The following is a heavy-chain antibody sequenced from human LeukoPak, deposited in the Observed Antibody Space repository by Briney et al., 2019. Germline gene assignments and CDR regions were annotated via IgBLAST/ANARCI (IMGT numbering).Heavy chain of an antibody. V-gene: IGHV1-46*01. J-gene: IGHJ6*02. CDR2: INPSGGST. CDR1: GYTFTSYY. Sequence: ASVKVSCKASGYTFTSYYMHWVRQAPGQGLEWMGIINPSGGSTSYAQKFQGRVTMTRDTSTSTVYMELSSLRSEGTAVYYCARDKGNDILTGYSPEYYYGMDVWGQGTTVTVSS. CDR3: ARDKGNDILTGYSPEYYYGMDV. D-gene: IGHD3-9*01.